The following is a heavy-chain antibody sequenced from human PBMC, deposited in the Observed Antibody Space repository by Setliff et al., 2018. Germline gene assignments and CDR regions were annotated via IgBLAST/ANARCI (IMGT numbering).Heavy chain of an antibody. V-gene: IGHV1-46*01. D-gene: IGHD3-10*01. Sequence: ASVKVSCKASGYTFTSYAFSWVRQAPGQGLEWMGVIDPSGDTTSFAQRFQGRVSLTSDTSTTTIYMELSSLRSEDTAIYYCARGAWFGALTIGGWIDPRGQGTLVTSPQ. CDR2: IDPSGDTT. J-gene: IGHJ5*02. CDR3: ARGAWFGALTIGGWIDP. CDR1: GYTFTSYA.